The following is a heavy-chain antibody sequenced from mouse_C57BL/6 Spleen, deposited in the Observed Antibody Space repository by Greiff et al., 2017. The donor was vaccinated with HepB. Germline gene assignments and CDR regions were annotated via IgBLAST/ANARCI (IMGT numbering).Heavy chain of an antibody. J-gene: IGHJ3*01. CDR1: GYTFTEYT. D-gene: IGHD2-4*01. CDR2: FYPGSGSI. CDR3: ARHEEGIYYDYDVSWFAY. V-gene: IGHV1-62-2*01. Sequence: VQLQQSGAELVKPGASVKLSCKASGYTFTEYTIHWVKQRSGQGLEWIGWFYPGSGSIKYNEKFKDKATLTADKSSSTVYMELSSLTSEDSAVYFCARHEEGIYYDYDVSWFAYWGQGTLVTVSA.